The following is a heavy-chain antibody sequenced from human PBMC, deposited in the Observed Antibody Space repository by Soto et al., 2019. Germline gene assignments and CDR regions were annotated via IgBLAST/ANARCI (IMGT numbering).Heavy chain of an antibody. Sequence: ASVKVSCKASGYTFTSYGISWVRQAPGQGLEWMGWISAYNGNTNYAQKLQGRVTMTTDTSTSTAYMELRSLRSDDTAVYYCARDREHLERRVYYHYGMDVWGQGTTVTVSS. V-gene: IGHV1-18*04. CDR3: ARDREHLERRVYYHYGMDV. CDR2: ISAYNGNT. J-gene: IGHJ6*02. D-gene: IGHD1-1*01. CDR1: GYTFTSYG.